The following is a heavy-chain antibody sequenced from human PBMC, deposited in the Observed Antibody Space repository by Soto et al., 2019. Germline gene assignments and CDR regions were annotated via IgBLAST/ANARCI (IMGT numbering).Heavy chain of an antibody. J-gene: IGHJ4*02. CDR2: IFSNDEK. V-gene: IGHV2-26*01. D-gene: IGHD2-15*01. CDR3: ERILSLAGWYYFDY. CDR1: GVSINSYYW. Sequence: ETLSLTCTVSGVSINSYYWSWIRQPPGKALEWLAHIFSNDEKSYSTSLKSRLTISKDTSKSQVVLTMTNMDPVDTATYYCERILSLAGWYYFDYWGQGTLVTVSS.